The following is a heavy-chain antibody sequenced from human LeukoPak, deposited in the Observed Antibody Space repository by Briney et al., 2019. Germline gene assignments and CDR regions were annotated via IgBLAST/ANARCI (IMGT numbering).Heavy chain of an antibody. CDR1: GFTFSNYW. CDR2: INSDGSSI. CDR3: ARGGSPPEALGDAFDI. J-gene: IGHJ3*02. V-gene: IGHV3-74*01. D-gene: IGHD1-26*01. Sequence: GGSLRLSCAASGFTFSNYWMHWVRQAPGEGLVRVPRINSDGSSIIYADSVKGRFTISRDNAKNTLYLQMNSLRVEDTAVYYCARGGSPPEALGDAFDIWGQGTMVTVSS.